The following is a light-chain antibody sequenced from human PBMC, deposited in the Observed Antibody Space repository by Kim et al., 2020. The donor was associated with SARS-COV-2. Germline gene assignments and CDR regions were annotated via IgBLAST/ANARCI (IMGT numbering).Light chain of an antibody. CDR2: GAS. J-gene: IGKJ4*01. CDR1: QSVSSSY. CDR3: QQYGSSPLT. Sequence: EIVLTQSPGTLSLSPGERATLSCRASQSVSSSYFAWYQQKPGQAPMLLIYGASSTATGIPDRFSGSGSGTDFTLTISRLEPEDFAVYYCQQYGSSPLTFGGGTKVDIK. V-gene: IGKV3-20*01.